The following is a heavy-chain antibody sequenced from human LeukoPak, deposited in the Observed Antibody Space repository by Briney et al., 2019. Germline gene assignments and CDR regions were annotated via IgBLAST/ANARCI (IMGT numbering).Heavy chain of an antibody. J-gene: IGHJ5*02. CDR2: INAGNGNT. CDR1: GYTFTSYA. Sequence: ASVKVSCKASGYTFTSYAMHWVRQAPGQRLEWMGWINAGNGNTKYSQKFQGRVTMTRNTSITTAYMDLSSLTSEDTAVYYCAIGKLASRRGSWFDPWGQGTLVTVSS. CDR3: AIGKLASRRGSWFDP. V-gene: IGHV1-3*01. D-gene: IGHD6-6*01.